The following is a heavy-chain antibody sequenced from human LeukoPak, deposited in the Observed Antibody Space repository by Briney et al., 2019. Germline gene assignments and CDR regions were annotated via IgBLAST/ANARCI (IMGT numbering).Heavy chain of an antibody. D-gene: IGHD5-12*01. J-gene: IGHJ4*02. V-gene: IGHV4-59*01. CDR2: IYYTGNT. CDR1: NYSINNYY. CDR3: ARKYNGYGGWIDY. Sequence: SETLSLTCSVSNYSINNYYWSWLRQPPGKGLEWIGYIYYTGNTNYNPSLKSRLTISLDTSKNQFSLKLSSVTAADTAVYYCARKYNGYGGWIDYWAQGTLVTVSS.